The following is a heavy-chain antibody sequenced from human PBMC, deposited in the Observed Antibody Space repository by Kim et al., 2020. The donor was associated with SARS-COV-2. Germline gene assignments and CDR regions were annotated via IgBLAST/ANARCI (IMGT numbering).Heavy chain of an antibody. CDR3: GRGRDFWGGVDY. V-gene: IGHV3-74*01. CDR2: T. Sequence: TSDADSGEGRITISRDNAKNTLYLQRNSLRVDDTAVYYCGRGRDFWGGVDYWGQGTPVTVSS. J-gene: IGHJ4*02. D-gene: IGHD3-3*01.